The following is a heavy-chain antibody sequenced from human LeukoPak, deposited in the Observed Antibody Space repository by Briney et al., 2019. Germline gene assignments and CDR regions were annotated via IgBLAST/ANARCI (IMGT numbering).Heavy chain of an antibody. Sequence: SQTLSLTCAVSGGSISSGGYTWSWVRQPPGKGLEWIGYIYHSGSTYYNPSLKSRVTISLGRSKNQFSLKLSSVTAADTAVYYCARLGPTYYFDYWGQGTLVTVSS. CDR2: IYHSGST. V-gene: IGHV4-30-2*01. J-gene: IGHJ4*02. CDR1: GGSISSGGYT. D-gene: IGHD1-26*01. CDR3: ARLGPTYYFDY.